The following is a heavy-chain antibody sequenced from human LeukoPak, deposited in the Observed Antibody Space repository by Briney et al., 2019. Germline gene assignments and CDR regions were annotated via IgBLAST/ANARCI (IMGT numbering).Heavy chain of an antibody. D-gene: IGHD2-21*02. CDR2: IIPIFGTA. CDR3: ASGAVRHIVVVTAIPETFDY. J-gene: IGHJ4*02. CDR1: GGTFSSYA. V-gene: IGHV1-69*05. Sequence: SVKVSCKASGGTFSSYAISWVRQAPGQGLEWMGRIIPIFGTANYAQKFQGRVTITTDESTGTAYMELSSLRSEDTAVYYCASGAVRHIVVVTAIPETFDYWGQGTLVTVSS.